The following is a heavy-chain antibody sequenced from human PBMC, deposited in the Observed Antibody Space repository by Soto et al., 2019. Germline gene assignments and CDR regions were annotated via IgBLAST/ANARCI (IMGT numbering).Heavy chain of an antibody. J-gene: IGHJ4*02. V-gene: IGHV1-2*04. Sequence: ASVKVSCKASGYTFTGYYMHWVRQAPGQGLEWMGWTNPNSGGTNYAQKLQGWVTMTRDTSISTAYMELSRLRSDDTAVYCCARWDSGYAGFDYWGQGTLVTVSS. CDR3: ARWDSGYAGFDY. CDR2: TNPNSGGT. CDR1: GYTFTGYY. D-gene: IGHD5-12*01.